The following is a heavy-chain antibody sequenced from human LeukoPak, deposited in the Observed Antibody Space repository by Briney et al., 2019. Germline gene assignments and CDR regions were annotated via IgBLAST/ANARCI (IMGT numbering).Heavy chain of an antibody. Sequence: PGGSLRLSCAASGFTFSSYAMSWVRQAPGKGLEWVSAISGSGGSTYYADSVKGRFTISRDNSKNTLYLQMNSLRAEDTAVYYCAKGGRYGYCSSTSCSRAWGRGTLVTVSS. CDR2: ISGSGGST. V-gene: IGHV3-23*01. CDR3: AKGGRYGYCSSTSCSRA. D-gene: IGHD2-2*01. J-gene: IGHJ4*02. CDR1: GFTFSSYA.